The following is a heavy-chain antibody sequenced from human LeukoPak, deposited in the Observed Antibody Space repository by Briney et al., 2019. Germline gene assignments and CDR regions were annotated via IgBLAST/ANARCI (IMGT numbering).Heavy chain of an antibody. CDR1: GFTFSSYW. D-gene: IGHD3-22*01. V-gene: IGHV3-7*01. Sequence: GGSLRLSCAASGFTFSSYWMSWVRQAPGKGLEWVANIKQDGSEKYYVDSVKGRFTISRDNAKNSLYLQMNSLRAEDTAVYYCARDPHYYDSSGYSFDYWGQGTLVTVSS. J-gene: IGHJ4*02. CDR2: IKQDGSEK. CDR3: ARDPHYYDSSGYSFDY.